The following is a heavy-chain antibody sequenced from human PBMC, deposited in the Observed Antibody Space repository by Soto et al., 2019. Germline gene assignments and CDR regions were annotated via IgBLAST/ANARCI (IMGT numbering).Heavy chain of an antibody. J-gene: IGHJ4*02. Sequence: QAQLVQSGTEVKKPGASVKVSCKTSGYTFTRYYIHWVRQAPGQGLEWMGWINPNSGDTKYAQRFPGRVTMTKDTSLTTAYMDLTRLRSDDTAVYYCARQLAYCGGDCYTEPVDYWGQGTLVTVSS. D-gene: IGHD2-21*02. CDR1: GYTFTRYY. CDR2: INPNSGDT. CDR3: ARQLAYCGGDCYTEPVDY. V-gene: IGHV1-2*02.